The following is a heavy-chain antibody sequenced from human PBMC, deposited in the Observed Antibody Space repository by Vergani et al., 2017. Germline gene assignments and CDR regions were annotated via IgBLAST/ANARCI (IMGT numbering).Heavy chain of an antibody. CDR1: GFTFSSYG. CDR3: AKDKSGYYTYYYYMDV. Sequence: QGQLVESVGGVVQPGRSLRLSCAASGFTFSSYGMHWVRQAPGKGLEWVALISYDGSNKYYAASVKGRFTISRDNSKNTLYLQMKSLRAEDTAVYYCAKDKSGYYTYYYYMDVWGKGTTVTVSS. D-gene: IGHD3-3*01. CDR2: ISYDGSNK. V-gene: IGHV3-30*18. J-gene: IGHJ6*03.